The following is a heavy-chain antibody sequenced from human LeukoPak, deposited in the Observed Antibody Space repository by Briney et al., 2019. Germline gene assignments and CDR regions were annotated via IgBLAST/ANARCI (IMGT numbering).Heavy chain of an antibody. V-gene: IGHV3-33*06. Sequence: GGSLRLSCAASGFMFSRLGMQWVRQAPGEGLEWVAMIWHDGSVEEYADSVKGRFTISRDNSQNTLYLQMNSLRDDDTAVYYCAKEGDQFRGYLDAWGKGATVTVSS. J-gene: IGHJ6*03. CDR2: IWHDGSVE. CDR3: AKEGDQFRGYLDA. CDR1: GFMFSRLG. D-gene: IGHD3-16*01.